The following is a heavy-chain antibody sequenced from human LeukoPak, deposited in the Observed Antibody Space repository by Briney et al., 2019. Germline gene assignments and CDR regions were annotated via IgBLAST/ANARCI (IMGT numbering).Heavy chain of an antibody. CDR1: GGSFSGYY. Sequence: SETLSLTCAVYGGSFSGYYWSWIRQPPGKGLEWIGEINHSGSTNYNPSLKSRVTISVDTSKNQFSLKLSSVTAADTAVYYCHSDCGGGCYASGRLYYMDVWGKGTTVTVSS. D-gene: IGHD2-21*01. CDR3: HSDCGGGCYASGRLYYMDV. V-gene: IGHV4-34*01. J-gene: IGHJ6*03. CDR2: INHSGST.